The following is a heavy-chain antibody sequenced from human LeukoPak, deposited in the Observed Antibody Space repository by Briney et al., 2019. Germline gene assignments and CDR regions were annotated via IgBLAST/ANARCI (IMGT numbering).Heavy chain of an antibody. D-gene: IGHD6-13*01. V-gene: IGHV1-2*02. CDR3: ARDRAEYSSGWYYYYYYGMDV. CDR2: INPNSGGT. J-gene: IGHJ6*02. Sequence: ASVKVSCKASVYTFTSYYMHWVRQAPGQGLEWMGWINPNSGGTNYAQKFQGRVTMTRDTSISTAYMELSRLRSDDTAVYYCARDRAEYSSGWYYYYYYGMDVWGQGTTVTVSS. CDR1: VYTFTSYY.